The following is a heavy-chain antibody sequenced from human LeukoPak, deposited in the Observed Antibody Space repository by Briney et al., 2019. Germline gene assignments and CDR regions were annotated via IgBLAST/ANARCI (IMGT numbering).Heavy chain of an antibody. CDR1: GGSITSDIFY. CDR2: IHNSRGT. D-gene: IGHD4-23*01. CDR3: GKVGGNSNS. J-gene: IGHJ5*02. Sequence: SETLSLTCTVSGGSITSDIFYWTWIRQHPGKGLEWIGSIHNSRGTSYNPSLESRLTISVDTSENQFFLKMSYATAADTAMYYCGKVGGNSNSWGQGTLVTVSS. V-gene: IGHV4-31*03.